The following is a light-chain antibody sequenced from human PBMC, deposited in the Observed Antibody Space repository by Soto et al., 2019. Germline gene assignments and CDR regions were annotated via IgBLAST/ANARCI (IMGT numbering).Light chain of an antibody. CDR1: QSISSN. CDR2: GAS. Sequence: EIVMTQSPATLSVSPGERATLSCRASQSISSNLAWYQQKNGQTPRLLIYGASTRAAGIPARFSGSGSGTDFTLTISSLQPEDVATYYCQKYNSAPWTFGQGTKVEIK. V-gene: IGKV3-15*01. J-gene: IGKJ1*01. CDR3: QKYNSAPWT.